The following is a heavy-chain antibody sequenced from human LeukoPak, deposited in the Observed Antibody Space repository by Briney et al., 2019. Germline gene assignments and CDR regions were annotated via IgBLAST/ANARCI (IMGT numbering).Heavy chain of an antibody. J-gene: IGHJ6*03. Sequence: PSETLSLTCTVSGGSLSSYYWSWIRQPPGKGLEWIGYIYYSGSTNYNPSLKSRVTISVDTSRNQFSLKLSSVTAADTAVYYCARGRYYYDSSGYYTGYYYYMDVWGKGTTVTVSS. CDR3: ARGRYYYDSSGYYTGYYYYMDV. D-gene: IGHD3-22*01. CDR1: GGSLSSYY. CDR2: IYYSGST. V-gene: IGHV4-59*01.